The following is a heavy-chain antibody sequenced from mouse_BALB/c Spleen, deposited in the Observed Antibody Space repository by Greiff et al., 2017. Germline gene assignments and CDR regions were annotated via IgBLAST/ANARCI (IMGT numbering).Heavy chain of an antibody. CDR1: GYTFTSYW. CDR3: ARTYAMDY. J-gene: IGHJ4*01. Sequence: QVQLKQPGAELVKPGASVKLSCKASGYTFTSYWMHWVKQRPGQGLEWIGEINPSNGRTNYNEKFKSKATLTVDKSSSTAYMQLSSLTSEDSAVYYCARTYAMDYWGQGTSVTVSS. V-gene: IGHV1S81*02. CDR2: INPSNGRT.